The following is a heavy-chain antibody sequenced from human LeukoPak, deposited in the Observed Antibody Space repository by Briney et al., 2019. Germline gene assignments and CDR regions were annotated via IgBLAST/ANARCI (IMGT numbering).Heavy chain of an antibody. J-gene: IGHJ3*02. D-gene: IGHD2-2*01. Sequence: ASVKVSCKASGYTFNTFGLSWVRQAPGQGLEWMGWIGAFNGNTHYAQNLQGRVTMTTDTSTSTAYMELRSLRSDDTAVYYCARSVPAATLDSDAFDIWGQGTMVIVSS. CDR3: ARSVPAATLDSDAFDI. CDR2: IGAFNGNT. CDR1: GYTFNTFG. V-gene: IGHV1-18*01.